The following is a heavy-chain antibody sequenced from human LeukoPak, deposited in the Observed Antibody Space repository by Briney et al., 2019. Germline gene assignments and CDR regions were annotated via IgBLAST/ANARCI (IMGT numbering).Heavy chain of an antibody. D-gene: IGHD3-9*01. J-gene: IGHJ3*02. CDR1: GYSFTSYW. V-gene: IGHV5-51*01. Sequence: GESLKISCKGSGYSFTSYWIGWVRQMPGNGLEWMGIIYPGDSDTRYSPSFQGQVTISADKSISTAYLQWSSLKASDTAMYYCARGRYDILTGYLTAFDIWGQGTMVTVSS. CDR3: ARGRYDILTGYLTAFDI. CDR2: IYPGDSDT.